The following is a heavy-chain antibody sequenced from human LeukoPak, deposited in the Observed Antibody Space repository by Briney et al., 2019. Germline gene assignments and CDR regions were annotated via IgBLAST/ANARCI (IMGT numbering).Heavy chain of an antibody. CDR2: IYYSGST. D-gene: IGHD4-17*01. CDR3: TRLNDYAWYFDL. CDR1: GGSISSSGYY. J-gene: IGHJ2*01. Sequence: ASETLSLTCTVSGGSISSSGYYWGWLRQPPGKGLEWIGSIYYSGSTYYNPSLKSRVTISVDTSKNKFSLKLSSVTAADTAVYYCTRLNDYAWYFDLWGRGTLVTVFS. V-gene: IGHV4-39*01.